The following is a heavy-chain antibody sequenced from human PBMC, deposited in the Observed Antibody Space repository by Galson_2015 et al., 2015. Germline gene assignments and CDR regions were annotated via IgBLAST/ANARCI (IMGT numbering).Heavy chain of an antibody. CDR1: GFTFSTYD. CDR2: ISWNSGSI. J-gene: IGHJ4*02. Sequence: SLRLSCAASGFTFSTYDMNWVRRAPGKGLEWVSGISWNSGSIGYADSVKGRFTISRDNAKNSLYLQMNSLRAEDAALYYCAKDSSSSWYGVDYWGQGTLVTVSS. CDR3: AKDSSSSWYGVDY. D-gene: IGHD6-13*01. V-gene: IGHV3-9*01.